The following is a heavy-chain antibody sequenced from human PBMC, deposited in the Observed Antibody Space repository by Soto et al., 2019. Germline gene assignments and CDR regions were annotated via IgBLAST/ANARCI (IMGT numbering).Heavy chain of an antibody. J-gene: IGHJ5*02. D-gene: IGHD3-10*01. V-gene: IGHV1-46*01. CDR3: GRVMRSLLSITALDT. CDR2: IDPSGGKT. CDR1: GYTFTRDQ. Sequence: ASVKVSCKASGYTFTRDQIHWVRQAPGQGLEWMGMIDPSGGKTNYAQRFQGRVTMTRDTSTSTVYMALSSLRSEDTAIYFCGRVMRSLLSITALDTWGQGTLVTVSS.